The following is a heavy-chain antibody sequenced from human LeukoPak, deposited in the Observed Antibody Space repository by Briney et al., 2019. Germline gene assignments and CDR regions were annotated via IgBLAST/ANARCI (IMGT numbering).Heavy chain of an antibody. J-gene: IGHJ4*02. CDR2: ISGGGGAT. Sequence: GGSLRLSCAASGFTFSSYAMTWVRQAPGKGLEWVSSISGGGGATYYADSVKGRFTIPRDNSKNTLYLQVNSLRAEDTAVYYCAKGHRGAGTVYFDYWGQGTLVTVSS. CDR3: AKGHRGAGTVYFDY. V-gene: IGHV3-23*01. CDR1: GFTFSSYA. D-gene: IGHD1-14*01.